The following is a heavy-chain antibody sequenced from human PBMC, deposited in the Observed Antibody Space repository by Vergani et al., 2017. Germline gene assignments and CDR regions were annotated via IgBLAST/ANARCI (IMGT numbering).Heavy chain of an antibody. D-gene: IGHD3-22*01. CDR1: GYSFTNYW. V-gene: IGHV5-51*01. J-gene: IGHJ4*02. CDR3: ARLYGRDSSGSKYFDY. CDR2: IHPADSDT. Sequence: EVQLVQSGAEVKKPGESLKISCQISGYSFTNYWIGWVRQMPGKGLEWMGIIHPADSDTRYSPSFQGQVTISVYKSISTAYLQRSSLRASDSAMYYCARLYGRDSSGSKYFDYWVQGTLVTVSS.